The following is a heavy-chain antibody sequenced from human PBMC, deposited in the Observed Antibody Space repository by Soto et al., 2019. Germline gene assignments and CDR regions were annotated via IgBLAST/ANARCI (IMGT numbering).Heavy chain of an antibody. CDR2: INSDGSHT. CDR1: GFTFFAYW. D-gene: IGHD4-17*01. J-gene: IGHJ5*01. Sequence: EVQLVESGGGLVQPGGSLRLSCAASGFTFFAYWIHWVRQVPGKGLVWVSRINSDGSHTSYADSVRGRFTISRDNSKNTVYLQMNSLTAEDTAVYYCEKEGAYGDYAGENWFDSWGQGSLVTVSS. V-gene: IGHV3-74*01. CDR3: EKEGAYGDYAGENWFDS.